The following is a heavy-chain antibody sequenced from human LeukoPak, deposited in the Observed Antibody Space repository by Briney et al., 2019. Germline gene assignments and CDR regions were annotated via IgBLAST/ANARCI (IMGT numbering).Heavy chain of an antibody. CDR1: GYTFTGYY. V-gene: IGHV1-2*02. J-gene: IGHJ4*02. CDR3: ARDPPDMSGFSFDY. CDR2: INPNSGGT. D-gene: IGHD5-12*01. Sequence: ASVKVSCKASGYTFTGYYMHWVRQAPGQGLEWMGWINPNSGGTNYAQKFQGRVTMTRDTSITTAYMELSRLSSDDTAVYYCARDPPDMSGFSFDYWGQGTLVSVSS.